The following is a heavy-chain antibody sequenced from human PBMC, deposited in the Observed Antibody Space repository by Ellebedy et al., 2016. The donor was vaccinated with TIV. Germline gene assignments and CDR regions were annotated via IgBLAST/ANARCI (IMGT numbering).Heavy chain of an antibody. J-gene: IGHJ4*02. V-gene: IGHV4-30-4*01. CDR2: IYYSGTT. D-gene: IGHD3-3*01. CDR3: AGETDFWSDSSYFDY. Sequence: SETLSLTXSVSGGSINSGDYYWSWIRQPPGKGLEWLGYIYYSGTTYYNTSLKSRITISVDTSKNQFSLRLNSVTAADTAVYFCAGETDFWSDSSYFDYWGQGILVTISS. CDR1: GGSINSGDYY.